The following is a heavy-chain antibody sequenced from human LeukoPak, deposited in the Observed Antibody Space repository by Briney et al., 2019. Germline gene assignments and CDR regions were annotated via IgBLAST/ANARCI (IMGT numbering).Heavy chain of an antibody. CDR1: GYTFTRYG. Sequence: AASVKVSCKASGYTFTRYGISWVRQAPGQGLEWMGWINTYNGKTNYVQKLQGRVTMTTDTSTSTVYMELRSLRSDDTAVYYCARQNYVWGSYRPDDAFDIWGQGTMVTVSS. D-gene: IGHD3-16*02. J-gene: IGHJ3*02. CDR2: INTYNGKT. V-gene: IGHV1-18*01. CDR3: ARQNYVWGSYRPDDAFDI.